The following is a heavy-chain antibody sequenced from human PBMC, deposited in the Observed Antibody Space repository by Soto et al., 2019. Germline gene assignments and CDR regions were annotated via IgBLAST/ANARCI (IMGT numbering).Heavy chain of an antibody. CDR1: GIPVSSNY. CDR2: LHSGGDT. V-gene: IGHV3-53*04. CDR3: ARDGPYYYASRMDV. D-gene: IGHD3-10*01. J-gene: IGHJ6*02. Sequence: EVQLVESGGGLVQPGGSLRLSCVASGIPVSSNYMTWVRQAPGKGLEWVSVLHSGGDTYYANSVKGRFTISRHDSTNTLFLQMNSLTAEDTGVYYCARDGPYYYASRMDVLGQGTTVTVSS.